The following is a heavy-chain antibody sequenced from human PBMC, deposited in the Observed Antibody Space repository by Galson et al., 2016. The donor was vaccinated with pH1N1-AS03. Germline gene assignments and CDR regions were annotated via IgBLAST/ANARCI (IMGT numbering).Heavy chain of an antibody. D-gene: IGHD1-1*01. CDR2: IYYSGST. CDR3: ARTGSRGNDPFYYYYYGMDV. J-gene: IGHJ6*02. Sequence: LSLTCTVSGGSISSYYWSWIRQPPGKGLEWIGYIYYSGSTNYNPSLKSRVTISVDTSKNQFSLKLSSVTAADTAVYYCARTGSRGNDPFYYYYYGMDVWGQGILVTVSS. CDR1: GGSISSYY. V-gene: IGHV4-59*01.